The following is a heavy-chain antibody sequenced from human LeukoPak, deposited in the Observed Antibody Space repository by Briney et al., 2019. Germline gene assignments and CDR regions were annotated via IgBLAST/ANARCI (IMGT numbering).Heavy chain of an antibody. Sequence: GASVKVSCKVSGYTLTELSMHWVRQAPGKGLEWMGGFDPEDGETIYAQKFQGRVTMTEDTSTDTAYMELSSLRSEDTAVYYCAPSLGYCSSTSCYSRSHLDAFDIWGQGTMVTVSS. J-gene: IGHJ3*02. V-gene: IGHV1-24*01. CDR1: GYTLTELS. D-gene: IGHD2-2*01. CDR3: APSLGYCSSTSCYSRSHLDAFDI. CDR2: FDPEDGET.